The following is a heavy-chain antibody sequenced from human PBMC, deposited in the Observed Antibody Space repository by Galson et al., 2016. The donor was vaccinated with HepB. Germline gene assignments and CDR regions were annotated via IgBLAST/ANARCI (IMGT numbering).Heavy chain of an antibody. CDR1: GFIFSDYY. V-gene: IGHV3-11*01. Sequence: SLRLSCAASGFIFSDYYMSWIRQTPGKGLEWLAHISSHGATINYPDSLKGRFTISRDNAKNSLYPQMNSLRAEDTAVYYCARGKGGSFLDHWGQGAQVTVSS. CDR2: ISSHGATI. CDR3: ARGKGGSFLDH. J-gene: IGHJ4*02. D-gene: IGHD1-26*01.